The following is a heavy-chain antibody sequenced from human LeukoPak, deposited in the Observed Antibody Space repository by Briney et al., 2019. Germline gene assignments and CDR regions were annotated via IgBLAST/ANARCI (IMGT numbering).Heavy chain of an antibody. CDR3: ARDWVWGSYRYREAYYYMDV. D-gene: IGHD3-16*02. Sequence: GASVKVSCKASGYTFTGYYMHWVRQAPGQGLEWMGWINPNSGGTNYAQKFQGRVTMTRDTSISTAYMELSRLRSDDTAVYYCARDWVWGSYRYREAYYYMDVWGKGTTVTISS. CDR2: INPNSGGT. V-gene: IGHV1-2*02. J-gene: IGHJ6*03. CDR1: GYTFTGYY.